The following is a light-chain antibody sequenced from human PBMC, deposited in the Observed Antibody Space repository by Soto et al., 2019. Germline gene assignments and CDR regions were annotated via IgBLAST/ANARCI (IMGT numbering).Light chain of an antibody. CDR2: GAS. V-gene: IGKV3-20*01. Sequence: EIVLTQSPGTLSWSRVEIAGRSFMASQSVSSSYLAWYQQKPGQAPRLLIYGASSRATGIPDRFSGSGSGTDFTLTISRLEPEDFAVYYCQQYGSSPRTFGQGTKVDIK. J-gene: IGKJ1*01. CDR1: QSVSSSY. CDR3: QQYGSSPRT.